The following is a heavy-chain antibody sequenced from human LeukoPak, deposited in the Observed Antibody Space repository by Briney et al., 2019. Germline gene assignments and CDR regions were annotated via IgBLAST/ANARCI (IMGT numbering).Heavy chain of an antibody. D-gene: IGHD6-13*01. Sequence: PSETLSLTCAVYGGSFSGYYWSWIRQPPGKGLEWIGEINHSGSTYYNPSLKSRVTISVDTSKNQFSLKLSSVTAADTAVYYCARASSSYRSVLYYYYYMDVWGKGTTVTVSS. J-gene: IGHJ6*03. CDR1: GGSFSGYY. V-gene: IGHV4-34*01. CDR3: ARASSSYRSVLYYYYYMDV. CDR2: INHSGST.